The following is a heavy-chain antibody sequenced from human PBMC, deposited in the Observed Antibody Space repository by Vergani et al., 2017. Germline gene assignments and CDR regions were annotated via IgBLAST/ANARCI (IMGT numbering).Heavy chain of an antibody. J-gene: IGHJ6*03. V-gene: IGHV4-61*02. Sequence: QVQLQESGPGLVKPSQTLSLTCTVSGGSISSGSYYWSWIRQPAGKGLEWIGRIYTSGSTNYNPSLKGRVTISVDTSKNQFSLKLSSVTAADTAVYYCARENYGDYYYYYYYMDVWGKGP. CDR3: ARENYGDYYYYYYYMDV. D-gene: IGHD4-17*01. CDR1: GGSISSGSYY. CDR2: IYTSGST.